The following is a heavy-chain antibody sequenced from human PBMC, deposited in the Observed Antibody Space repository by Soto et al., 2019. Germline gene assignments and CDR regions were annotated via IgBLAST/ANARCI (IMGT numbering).Heavy chain of an antibody. CDR1: GYTFTSYG. D-gene: IGHD6-19*01. Sequence: QVQLVQSGAEVKKPGASVKVSCKASGYTFTSYGISWVRQAPGQGLEWMGWISAYNGNTNYAQKLQGRVTMTTDTATSTAYMELRSLRSDDTAVYYCARAEYSSGWYDGINWFDPWGQGTLVTVSS. J-gene: IGHJ5*02. CDR2: ISAYNGNT. V-gene: IGHV1-18*01. CDR3: ARAEYSSGWYDGINWFDP.